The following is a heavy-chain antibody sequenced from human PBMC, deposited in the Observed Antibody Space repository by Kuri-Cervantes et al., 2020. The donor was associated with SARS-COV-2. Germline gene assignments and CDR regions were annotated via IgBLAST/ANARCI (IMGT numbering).Heavy chain of an antibody. CDR1: GFTFSSYS. CDR3: ARDRPSNYYGSGSSLDAFDI. CDR2: ISSSSSCI. J-gene: IGHJ3*02. D-gene: IGHD3-10*01. Sequence: GSLRLSCAASGFTFSSYSMNWVRQAPGKGLEWVSSISSSSSCIYYADSVKGRFTISRDNAKNSLYLQMNSLRAEDTAVYYCARDRPSNYYGSGSSLDAFDIWGQGTMVTVSS. V-gene: IGHV3-21*01.